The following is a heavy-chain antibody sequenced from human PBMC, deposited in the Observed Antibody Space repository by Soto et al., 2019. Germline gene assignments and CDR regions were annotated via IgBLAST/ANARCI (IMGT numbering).Heavy chain of an antibody. CDR1: GGSISSSSYY. CDR3: ASGSDCSSTSCTSYYYYYMDV. V-gene: IGHV4-39*01. D-gene: IGHD2-2*01. CDR2: IYYNGST. Sequence: SETLSLTCTVSGGSISSSSYYWGWIRQPPGKGLEWIGSIYYNGSTYYNPSLKSRVTISVDTSKNQFSLKLRSVTAADTAVYYCASGSDCSSTSCTSYYYYYMDVWGKGTTVTVSS. J-gene: IGHJ6*03.